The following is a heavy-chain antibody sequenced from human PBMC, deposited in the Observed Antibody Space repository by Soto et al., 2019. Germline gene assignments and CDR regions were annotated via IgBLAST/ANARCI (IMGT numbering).Heavy chain of an antibody. D-gene: IGHD1-26*01. CDR1: GFSFSTSEVG. J-gene: IGHJ4*02. CDR2: IYWDDDK. V-gene: IGHV2-5*02. CDR3: ARRPLKEPFDY. Sequence: QITLKESGPPLVKPTQTLTLTCTFSGFSFSTSEVGVGWIRQPPGKALEWLAIIYWDDDKYYSPSLKSSITIINDTSKNQVVLRVTNMDPVDTATYYCARRPLKEPFDYWGQGTLVTVSS.